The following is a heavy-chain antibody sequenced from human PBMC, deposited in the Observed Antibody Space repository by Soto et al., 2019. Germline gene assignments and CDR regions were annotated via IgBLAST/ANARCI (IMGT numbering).Heavy chain of an antibody. J-gene: IGHJ4*02. CDR3: AREVLLWLVELLLGCSDL. CDR1: GASVKTGGYY. V-gene: IGHV4-31*11. Sequence: PSETLSLTCAVYGASVKTGGYYWTWIRQFPGKGLEHIGYIFYLSTTYYNPSLASRTTMSLDLSKNQFSLRLTSVTAEDTAVYYCAREVLLWLVELLLGCSDLRGPGPLVTVSS. CDR2: IFYLSTT. D-gene: IGHD3-10*01.